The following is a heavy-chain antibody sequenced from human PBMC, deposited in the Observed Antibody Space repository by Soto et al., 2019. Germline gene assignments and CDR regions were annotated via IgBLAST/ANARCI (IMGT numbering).Heavy chain of an antibody. CDR1: GGTFSSYA. D-gene: IGHD3-9*01. CDR3: ARPLEALWVTGYYTFDY. V-gene: IGHV1-69*01. Sequence: QVQLVQSGAEVKQPGSSVKVSCKASGGTFSSYAISWVRQAPGQGLEWMGGIIPIFGTANYAQKFQGRVTITADESTSTAYMELSSLRSEDTAVYYCARPLEALWVTGYYTFDYWGKGTLVTVSS. J-gene: IGHJ4*02. CDR2: IIPIFGTA.